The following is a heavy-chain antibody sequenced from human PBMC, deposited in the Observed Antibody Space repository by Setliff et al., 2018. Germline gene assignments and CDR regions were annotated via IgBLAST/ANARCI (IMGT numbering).Heavy chain of an antibody. J-gene: IGHJ6*02. D-gene: IGHD2-21*02. CDR1: GFTFSSYE. CDR2: ISSSGSTI. Sequence: GGSLRLSCAASGFTFSSYEMNWVRQAPGKGLEWVSYISSSGSTIFYADSVKGRFTISRDNAKKSLYLQMNSLRAEDTAVYYCARNWATAQHYYYGMDVWGQGTTVTVSS. V-gene: IGHV3-48*03. CDR3: ARNWATAQHYYYGMDV.